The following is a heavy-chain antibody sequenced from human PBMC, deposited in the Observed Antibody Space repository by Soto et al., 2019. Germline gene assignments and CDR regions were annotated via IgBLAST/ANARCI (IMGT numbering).Heavy chain of an antibody. CDR1: GYTFTSYY. D-gene: IGHD6-19*01. Sequence: XSVKVSCKASGYTFTSYYMHWVRQAPGQGLEWMGIINPSGGSTSYAQKFQGRVTMTRDTSTSTVYMELSSLRSEDTAVYYCARDYSSGRYLLLGYNWFDPWGQGTLVTGSS. J-gene: IGHJ5*02. CDR3: ARDYSSGRYLLLGYNWFDP. CDR2: INPSGGST. V-gene: IGHV1-46*01.